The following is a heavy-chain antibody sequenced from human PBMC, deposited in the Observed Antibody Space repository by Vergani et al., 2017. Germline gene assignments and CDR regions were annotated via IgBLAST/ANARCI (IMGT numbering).Heavy chain of an antibody. CDR2: IYDSGSN. Sequence: QMQLQESGPGLVKPSETLSLTCTVSGGSIRNSNSSWAWIRQPPGKGLEWIASIYDSGSNYSNPTLKCRVTISVDTSKNQFSLKMLSVTAADTAVYYCVRLYNALDYWGPGTLVTISS. V-gene: IGHV4-39*01. CDR1: GGSIRNSNSS. J-gene: IGHJ4*02. D-gene: IGHD1-14*01. CDR3: VRLYNALDY.